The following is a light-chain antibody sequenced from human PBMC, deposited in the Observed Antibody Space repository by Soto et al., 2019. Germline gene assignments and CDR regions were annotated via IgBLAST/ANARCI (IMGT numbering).Light chain of an antibody. CDR2: DVS. V-gene: IGLV2-14*01. CDR1: SSDVGVYNY. CDR3: SSYTSSRTLDVV. Sequence: QSALTQPASVSGSPGQSITISCTGTSSDVGVYNYVSWYQQHPGKAPKLMIYDVSNRPSGVSNRFSGSKSGNTASLTISGLQAEDEADYYCSSYTSSRTLDVVFGGGTKLTVL. J-gene: IGLJ2*01.